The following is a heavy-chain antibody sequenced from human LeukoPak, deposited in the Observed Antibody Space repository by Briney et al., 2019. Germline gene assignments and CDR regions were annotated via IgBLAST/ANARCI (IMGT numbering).Heavy chain of an antibody. V-gene: IGHV4-38-2*02. Sequence: SETLSLTCSVSPYSISIGHYWGWIRQPPGKGLEWIGSIYHSGHTYYNPSLKSRVTISVDTSKNQFSLKLSSVTAADTAVYYCARAVSKLLWFGEFERIFDYWGQGTLVTVSS. D-gene: IGHD3-10*01. CDR1: PYSISIGHY. CDR2: IYHSGHT. CDR3: ARAVSKLLWFGEFERIFDY. J-gene: IGHJ4*02.